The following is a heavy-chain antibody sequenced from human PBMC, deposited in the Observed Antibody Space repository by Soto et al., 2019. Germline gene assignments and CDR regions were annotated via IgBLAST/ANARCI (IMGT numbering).Heavy chain of an antibody. CDR2: IWYDGSNK. J-gene: IGHJ4*02. V-gene: IGHV3-33*01. CDR1: GFTFSSYG. CDR3: ARDKGRGWPPDFDY. Sequence: QVQLVESGGGVVQPGRSLRLSCAASGFTFSSYGMHWVRQAPGKGLEWVAVIWYDGSNKYYADSVKGRFTISRDNSKNTLYLQMNSVRAVDTAVYYWARDKGRGWPPDFDYWGQGTLVTVSS. D-gene: IGHD6-19*01.